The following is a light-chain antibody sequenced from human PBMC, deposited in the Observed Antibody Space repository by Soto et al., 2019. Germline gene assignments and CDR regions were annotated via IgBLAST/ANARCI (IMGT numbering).Light chain of an antibody. V-gene: IGLV4-69*01. J-gene: IGLJ3*02. CDR1: SGHSSYA. CDR3: QTWGTGILV. CDR2: LNSDGSH. Sequence: QPVLTQSPSASASLGAWVNLTCALSSGHSSYAIAWHQQQPEKGPRALMKLNSDGSHTRGDGIPDRFSGSSSGAERYLTISSLQSEDEADYYCQTWGTGILVFGGGTKLTVL.